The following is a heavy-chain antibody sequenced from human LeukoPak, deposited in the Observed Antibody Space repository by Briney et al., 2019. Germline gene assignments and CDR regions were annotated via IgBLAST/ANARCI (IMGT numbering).Heavy chain of an antibody. J-gene: IGHJ4*02. Sequence: GGSLRLSCAASGFTFSSYSMNWVRQAPGKGLEWVSYISSSSSTIYYADSVKGRFTISRDNAKNSLYLQMNSLRAEDTAVYYCARESDFWSGYPIDHWGQGTLVTVSS. CDR1: GFTFSSYS. CDR3: ARESDFWSGYPIDH. D-gene: IGHD3-3*01. V-gene: IGHV3-48*01. CDR2: ISSSSSTI.